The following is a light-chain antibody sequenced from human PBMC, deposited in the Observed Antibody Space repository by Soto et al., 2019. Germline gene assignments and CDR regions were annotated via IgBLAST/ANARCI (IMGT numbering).Light chain of an antibody. Sequence: QSALTQPASVSGSPGQSITISCTGTSSDVGSYNLVSWYQQNPGKAPKLMIYEVSKRPSGVSNRFSGSKSGNTASLTISGFKAEDEADYYCCSYAGSSTLVFGGGTKLAVL. V-gene: IGLV2-23*02. CDR2: EVS. CDR1: SSDVGSYNL. CDR3: CSYAGSSTLV. J-gene: IGLJ2*01.